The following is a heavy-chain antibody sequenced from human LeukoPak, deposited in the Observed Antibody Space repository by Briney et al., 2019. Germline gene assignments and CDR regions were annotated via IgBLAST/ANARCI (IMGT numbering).Heavy chain of an antibody. Sequence: GRSLRLSCAASRFTFNSYAIHWVRQAPGKGLEWVALISYDGSNKDYADSVKGRFTISRDNSKNTLYLQMNSLRAEDTAVYYCAKGLIVVVPWGYWGQGTLVTVSS. CDR3: AKGLIVVVPWGY. CDR2: ISYDGSNK. V-gene: IGHV3-30*07. D-gene: IGHD3-22*01. CDR1: RFTFNSYA. J-gene: IGHJ4*02.